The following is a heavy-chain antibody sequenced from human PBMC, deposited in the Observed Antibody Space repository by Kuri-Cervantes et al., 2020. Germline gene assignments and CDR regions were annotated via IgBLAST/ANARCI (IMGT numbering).Heavy chain of an antibody. CDR3: ARPRRSYDSSDDAFDI. D-gene: IGHD3-22*01. CDR2: IYPGDSDT. J-gene: IGHJ3*02. CDR1: GYSFTSYW. V-gene: IGHV5-51*01. Sequence: GGSLRLSCKGSGYSFTSYWIGWVRQMPGKGLEWMGIIYPGDSDTRYSPSFQGQVTISADKSISTAYLQWSSLKASDTAMYYCARPRRSYDSSDDAFDIWGQGTMVTVSS.